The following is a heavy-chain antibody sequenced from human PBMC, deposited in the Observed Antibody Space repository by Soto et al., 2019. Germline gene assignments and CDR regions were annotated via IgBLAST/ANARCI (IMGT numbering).Heavy chain of an antibody. CDR3: ARRVRGVIIEYYGMDV. Sequence: QVQLVQSGAEVKKPGSSVKVSCKASGGTFSSYAISWVRQAPGQGLEWMGGIIPIFGTANYAQKFQGRVTITADESTITAYMELSSLRSEDTAVYYCARRVRGVIIEYYGMDVWGQGTTVTVSS. CDR1: GGTFSSYA. V-gene: IGHV1-69*01. D-gene: IGHD3-10*01. J-gene: IGHJ6*02. CDR2: IIPIFGTA.